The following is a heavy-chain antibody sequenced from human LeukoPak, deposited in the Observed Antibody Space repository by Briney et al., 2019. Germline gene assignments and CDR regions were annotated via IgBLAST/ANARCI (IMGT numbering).Heavy chain of an antibody. V-gene: IGHV3-30-3*01. CDR3: ARDPIIDSSSWTNWFDP. CDR2: ISYDGSNK. J-gene: IGHJ5*02. CDR1: GFTFSSYA. Sequence: GGSLRLSCAASGFTFSSYAMHWVRQAPGKGLEWVAVISYDGSNKYHADSVKGRFTISRDNSKNTLYLQMNSLRAEDTAVYYCARDPIIDSSSWTNWFDPWGQGTLVTVSS. D-gene: IGHD6-13*01.